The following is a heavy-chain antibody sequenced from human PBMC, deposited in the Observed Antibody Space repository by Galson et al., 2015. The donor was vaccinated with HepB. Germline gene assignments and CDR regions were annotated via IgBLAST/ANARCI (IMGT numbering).Heavy chain of an antibody. CDR1: GFSLSTSGVG. D-gene: IGHD5-18*01. CDR3: VYRSVYSYAGQLDV. Sequence: PALVKPTQTLTLTCPFSGFSLSTSGVGVGWIRQPPGKALEWLALVYWDDDKRYSPFLKRRLTITKDTSKNQVVLTMTNMDPVDTSTYYCVYRSVYSYAGQLDVWGEGTTVAVSS. CDR2: VYWDDDK. J-gene: IGHJ6*02. V-gene: IGHV2-5*02.